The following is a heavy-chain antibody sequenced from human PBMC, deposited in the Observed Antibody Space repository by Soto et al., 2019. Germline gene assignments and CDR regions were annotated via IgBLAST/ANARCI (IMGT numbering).Heavy chain of an antibody. CDR1: GYSFTGYQ. D-gene: IGHD6-19*01. J-gene: IGHJ4*02. CDR2: ISPNSGDT. V-gene: IGHV1-2*02. Sequence: ASVKVSCKASGYSFTGYQMYWVRQAPGQGLEWMGWISPNSGDTNYAQKFRGRVTVTRDTSIRTVYVELSRLTSDDTAVYYCALPISVTGTFDYWGQGTLVTVSS. CDR3: ALPISVTGTFDY.